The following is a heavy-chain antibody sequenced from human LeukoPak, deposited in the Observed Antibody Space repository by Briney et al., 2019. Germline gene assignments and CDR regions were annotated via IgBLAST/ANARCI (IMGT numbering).Heavy chain of an antibody. CDR2: FYFSVST. CDR1: GGSLTSISSY. Sequence: SETLSLTRTVSGGSLTSISSYWGWSRHPQGKGLEWFAVFYFSVSTYSNPSLKSRVTISPDTSKNQSSLKLSSKTAADTAVYYCARRVEVRGVINERLYYFDYWGQGTLVTVST. D-gene: IGHD3-10*01. V-gene: IGHV4-39*01. J-gene: IGHJ4*02. CDR3: ARRVEVRGVINERLYYFDY.